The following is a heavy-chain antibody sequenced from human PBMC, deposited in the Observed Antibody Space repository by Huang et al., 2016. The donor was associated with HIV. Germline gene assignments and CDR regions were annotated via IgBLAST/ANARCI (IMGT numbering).Heavy chain of an antibody. Sequence: QVQLVQSGAEVKKPGASVKVSCKASGYTLRNYDINWVRQAPGQGLEWRGWMNPNSGNTGYARKFQGRVTMTRSTSISTAYMELSRLRFEDTAVYYCATLPPVNYGRSGGRVRDYWGQGSLVTVSS. CDR3: ATLPPVNYGRSGGRVRDY. D-gene: IGHD2-15*01. CDR1: GYTLRNYD. CDR2: MNPNSGNT. V-gene: IGHV1-8*01. J-gene: IGHJ4*02.